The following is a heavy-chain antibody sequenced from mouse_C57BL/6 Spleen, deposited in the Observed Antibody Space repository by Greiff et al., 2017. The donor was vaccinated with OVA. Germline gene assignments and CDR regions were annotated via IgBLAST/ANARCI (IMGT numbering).Heavy chain of an antibody. CDR1: GFTFSSYA. CDR2: ISDGGSYT. D-gene: IGHD1-1*01. J-gene: IGHJ3*01. Sequence: EVKVEESGGGLVKPGGSLKLSCAASGFTFSSYAMSWVRQTPEKRLEWVATISDGGSYTSYPDNVKGRFTISRDNAKNNLYLPMSHLKSDNTAMYYCARDYYGSSPWFAYWGQGTLVTVSA. V-gene: IGHV5-4*01. CDR3: ARDYYGSSPWFAY.